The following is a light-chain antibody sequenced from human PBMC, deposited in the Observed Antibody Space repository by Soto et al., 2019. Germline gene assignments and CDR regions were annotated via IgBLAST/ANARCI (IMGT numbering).Light chain of an antibody. CDR1: SRDVGSYNL. J-gene: IGLJ3*02. CDR3: SSYTSSSTPWV. CDR2: EAV. Sequence: QSVLTQPASVSGSPGQSITISCTGTSRDVGSYNLVSWYQQHPGKAPKLIIYEAVERPSGISNRFSGFKSGNTASLTISGLQAEDEADYYCSSYTSSSTPWVFGGGTKLTVL. V-gene: IGLV2-14*02.